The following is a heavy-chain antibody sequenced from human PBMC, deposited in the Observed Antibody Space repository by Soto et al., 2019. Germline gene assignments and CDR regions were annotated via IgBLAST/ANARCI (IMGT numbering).Heavy chain of an antibody. CDR3: AVLSYCGGDCYPKVFDY. J-gene: IGHJ4*02. CDR2: ISYDGSNK. V-gene: IGHV3-30-3*01. CDR1: GVTFSSYA. D-gene: IGHD2-21*02. Sequence: GVSRRVSCEASGVTFSSYAMHWVRQAPGKGLEWVAVISYDGSNKYYADSVKGRFTISRDNSKNTLYLQMNSLRAEDTAVYYCAVLSYCGGDCYPKVFDYWGQGTLVTASS.